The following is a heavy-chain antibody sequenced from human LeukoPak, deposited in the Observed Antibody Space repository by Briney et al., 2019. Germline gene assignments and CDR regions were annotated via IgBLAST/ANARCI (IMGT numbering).Heavy chain of an antibody. D-gene: IGHD6-13*01. V-gene: IGHV4-31*03. Sequence: SQTLSLTCTVSGGSMRSDSYYWSWIRQYPGQDLEWIGYIFDSGNTYYNPSLSSRVTISIDTSANQFSLNLKSVTAADTAVYYCARDPTLAAGGYYFGLWGQGTWSPSRQ. J-gene: IGHJ4*02. CDR3: ARDPTLAAGGYYFGL. CDR1: GGSMRSDSYY. CDR2: IFDSGNT.